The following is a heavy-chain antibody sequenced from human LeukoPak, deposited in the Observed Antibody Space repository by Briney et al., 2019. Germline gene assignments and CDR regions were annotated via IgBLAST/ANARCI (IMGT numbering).Heavy chain of an antibody. CDR2: ISISGSYI. CDR1: GFTFNDYH. V-gene: IGHV3-11*06. D-gene: IGHD4-23*01. Sequence: GGSLRLSCRASGFTFNDYHMSWLRQAPGKGLEWISYISISGSYINHTDSVKGRFTISRDNAKNSLYLQMNSLRAEDTAVYYCARCPRWAHFDYWGQGTLVTVSS. CDR3: ARCPRWAHFDY. J-gene: IGHJ4*02.